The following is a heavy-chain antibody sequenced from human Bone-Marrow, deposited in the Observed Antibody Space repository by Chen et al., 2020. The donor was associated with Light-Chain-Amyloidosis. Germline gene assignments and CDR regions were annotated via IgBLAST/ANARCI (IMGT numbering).Heavy chain of an antibody. Sequence: QVQLVESGGGVVQPGRSLRLSCAASGFTFSSYGMRWVRQAPGKGLEWVAVISYDGSNKYYADSVKGRFTISRDNSKNTLYLQMNSLRAEDTAVYYCAKDIRKLDAFDIWGQGTMVTVSS. CDR3: AKDIRKLDAFDI. J-gene: IGHJ3*02. CDR1: GFTFSSYG. CDR2: ISYDGSNK. V-gene: IGHV3-30*18.